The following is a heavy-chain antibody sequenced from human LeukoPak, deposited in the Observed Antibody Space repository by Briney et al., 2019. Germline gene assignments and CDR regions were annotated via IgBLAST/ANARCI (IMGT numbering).Heavy chain of an antibody. D-gene: IGHD3-10*01. Sequence: KTSETLSLTCTVSGGSISSSSYYWGWIRQPPGKGLEWIGSIYYSGSTYYNPSLKSRVTISEDTSKNQFSLKLSSVTAADTAVYYCARNDGSGSPLDYFDYWGQGTLVTVSS. CDR3: ARNDGSGSPLDYFDY. J-gene: IGHJ4*02. CDR1: GGSISSSSYY. CDR2: IYYSGST. V-gene: IGHV4-39*07.